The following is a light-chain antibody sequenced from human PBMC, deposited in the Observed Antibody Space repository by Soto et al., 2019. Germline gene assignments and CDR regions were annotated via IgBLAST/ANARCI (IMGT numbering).Light chain of an antibody. Sequence: DIVLTQSPGTLSLSPGERATLSCRSSQSVSSNYLAWYQQTPDQAPRLVIYDVSGRATGIPDRFSGSGSGTEFTLTISRLEPDDSAVYYCQQYGISPTFGQGTKVEIK. J-gene: IGKJ1*01. CDR1: QSVSSNY. V-gene: IGKV3-20*01. CDR2: DVS. CDR3: QQYGISPT.